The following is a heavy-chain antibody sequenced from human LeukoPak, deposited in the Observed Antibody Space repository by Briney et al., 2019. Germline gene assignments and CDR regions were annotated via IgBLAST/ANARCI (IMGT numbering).Heavy chain of an antibody. V-gene: IGHV4-34*01. CDR2: INHSGST. D-gene: IGHD3-3*01. CDR3: ARGLRFLEWFAFDY. Sequence: SETLSLTCAVYGGSFSGYYWSWIRQPPGKGLEWIGEINHSGSTNYNPSLKSRVTISVDTSKNQFSLKLSSVTAADTAVYYCARGLRFLEWFAFDYWGQGTLVTVSS. CDR1: GGSFSGYY. J-gene: IGHJ4*02.